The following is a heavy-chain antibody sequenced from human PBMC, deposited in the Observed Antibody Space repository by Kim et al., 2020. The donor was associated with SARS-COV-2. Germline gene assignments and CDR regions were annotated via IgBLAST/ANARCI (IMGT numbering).Heavy chain of an antibody. CDR3: ARDKVMITFGGVIVKPWFDP. CDR1: GYTFTSYA. CDR2: INTNTGNP. Sequence: ASVKVSCKASGYTFTSYAMNWVRQAPGQGLEWMGWINTNTGNPTYAQGFTGRFVFSLDTSVSTAYLQISSLKAEDTAVYYCARDKVMITFGGVIVKPWFDPWGQGTLVTVSS. D-gene: IGHD3-16*02. J-gene: IGHJ5*02. V-gene: IGHV7-4-1*02.